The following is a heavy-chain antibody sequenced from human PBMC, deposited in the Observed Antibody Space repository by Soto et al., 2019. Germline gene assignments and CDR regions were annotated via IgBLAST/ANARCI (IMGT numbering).Heavy chain of an antibody. Sequence: SETRSLARPVAGGSLVIFSCGWVRQPPGKGREWIGYIYYSGSTNYNPSLKSRVTISVDTSKNQFSLKLSSVTAADTAVYYCARYSSGWFYFDYWGQGTLVTVS. CDR3: ARYSSGWFYFDY. J-gene: IGHJ4*02. V-gene: IGHV4-59*08. CDR1: GGSLVIFS. CDR2: IYYSGST. D-gene: IGHD6-19*01.